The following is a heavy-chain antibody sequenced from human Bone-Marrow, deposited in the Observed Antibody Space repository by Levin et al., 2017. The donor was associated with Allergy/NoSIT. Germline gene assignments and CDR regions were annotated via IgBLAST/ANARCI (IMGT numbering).Heavy chain of an antibody. D-gene: IGHD3-3*01. CDR1: GGSISNYY. J-gene: IGHJ4*02. V-gene: IGHV4-4*07. CDR3: ARDSDFWSGYIGSDY. Sequence: ASETLSLTCTVSGGSISNYYWSWVRQPAGKGLEWIGRIYTRGSTNYNPSLKSRVTMSVDTSKNQFSLRLTSVTAADTAVYYCARDSDFWSGYIGSDYWGQGTLVTVSS. CDR2: IYTRGST.